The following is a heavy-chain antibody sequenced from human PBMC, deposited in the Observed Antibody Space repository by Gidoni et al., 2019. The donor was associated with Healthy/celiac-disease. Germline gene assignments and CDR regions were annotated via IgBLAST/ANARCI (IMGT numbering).Heavy chain of an antibody. CDR2: IIPIFGTA. D-gene: IGHD2-15*01. CDR3: ARDEGYCSGGSCPTSAFDI. J-gene: IGHJ3*02. V-gene: IGHV1-69*01. CDR1: GGTFSSYA. Sequence: QVQLVQSGAEVKKPGSSVKVSCKASGGTFSSYAISWVRQAPGQGLEWMGGIIPIFGTANYAQKFQGRVTITADESTSTAYMELSSLRSEDTAVYYCARDEGYCSGGSCPTSAFDIWGQGTMVTVSS.